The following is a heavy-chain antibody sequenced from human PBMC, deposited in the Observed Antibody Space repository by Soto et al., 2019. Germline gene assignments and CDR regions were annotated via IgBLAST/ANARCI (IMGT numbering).Heavy chain of an antibody. CDR1: GGSVNGYY. D-gene: IGHD5-18*01. J-gene: IGHJ6*02. V-gene: IGHV4-30-4*01. CDR3: ARALIQLWPHYYYGMDV. Sequence: SETLSLTCAVYGGSVNGYYWSWIRQPPGKGLEWIGYIYYSGNTYYNPSLKSRVAISVDTSKNQFSLKVSSVTAADTAVYYCARALIQLWPHYYYGMDVWGQGTTVTVSS. CDR2: IYYSGNT.